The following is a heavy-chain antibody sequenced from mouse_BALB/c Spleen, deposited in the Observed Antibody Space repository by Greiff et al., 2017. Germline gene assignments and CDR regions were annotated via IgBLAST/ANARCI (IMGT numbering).Heavy chain of an antibody. D-gene: IGHD2-14*01. CDR3: TRDRDRYDYAMDY. CDR2: ISSGGSYT. CDR1: GFTFSSYT. Sequence: VESGGGLVKPGGSLKLSCAASGFTFSSYTMSWVRQTPEKRLEWVATISSGGSYTYYPDSVKGRFTISRDNAKNTLYLQMSSLKSEDTAMYYCTRDRDRYDYAMDYWGQGTSVTVSS. J-gene: IGHJ4*01. V-gene: IGHV5-6-4*01.